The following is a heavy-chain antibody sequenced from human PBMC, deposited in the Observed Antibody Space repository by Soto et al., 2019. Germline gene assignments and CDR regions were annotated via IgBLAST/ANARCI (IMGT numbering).Heavy chain of an antibody. V-gene: IGHV3-23*01. CDR1: RFTFTSYA. CDR2: ISASGGAT. Sequence: LRRSCVASRFTFTSYAMSGVRQARWKGLEWVAAISASGGATIHADSVKGRLTISRDNSKNTLYLQMNSLRAEDTAVYYCAKDVEGGSLFRGAFDYWGQGTQVTVSS. D-gene: IGHD1-26*01. CDR3: AKDVEGGSLFRGAFDY. J-gene: IGHJ4*02.